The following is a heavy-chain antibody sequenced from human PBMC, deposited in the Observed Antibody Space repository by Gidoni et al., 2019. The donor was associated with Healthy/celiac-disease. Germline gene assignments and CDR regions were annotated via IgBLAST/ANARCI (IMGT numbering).Heavy chain of an antibody. CDR1: GGSFSGYY. V-gene: IGHV4-34*01. J-gene: IGHJ4*02. D-gene: IGHD4-17*01. CDR2: INHSGST. CDR3: AREGDMTTVTIDY. Sequence: QVQLQQWGAGLLKPSETLSLTCAVYGGSFSGYYSSWIRHPPGKGLEWIGEINHSGSTNYNPSLKSRVTISVDTSKNQFSLKLSSVTAADTAVYYCAREGDMTTVTIDYWGQGTLVTVSS.